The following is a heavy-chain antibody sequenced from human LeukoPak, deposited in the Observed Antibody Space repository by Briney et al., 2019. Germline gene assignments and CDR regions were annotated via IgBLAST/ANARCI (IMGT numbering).Heavy chain of an antibody. CDR3: ARFSGRN. D-gene: IGHD2-15*01. CDR1: GFTFSNSW. V-gene: IGHV3-66*01. CDR2: IYSGDNT. Sequence: GGSLRLSCAASGFTFSNSWMSWVRQAPGKGLEWVSVIYSGDNTYYADSVKGRFTISRDISKNTLYLQMNSLRAEDTAVYYCARFSGRNWGQGTLVTVSS. J-gene: IGHJ4*02.